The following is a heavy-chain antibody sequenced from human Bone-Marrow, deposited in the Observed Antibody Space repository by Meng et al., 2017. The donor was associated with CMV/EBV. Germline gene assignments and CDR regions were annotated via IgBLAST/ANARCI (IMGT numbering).Heavy chain of an antibody. CDR3: ARVGTGGYFDY. Sequence: GESLKISCAASGFTFSSYGMHWVRQAPGKGLEWVAVISYDGSNKHYADSVKGRFTISRDISKNTLDLQMGSLRLDDMAVYYCARVGTGGYFDYWGQGTRVTGYS. CDR2: ISYDGSNK. CDR1: GFTFSSYG. D-gene: IGHD2-8*02. V-gene: IGHV3-30*14. J-gene: IGHJ4*02.